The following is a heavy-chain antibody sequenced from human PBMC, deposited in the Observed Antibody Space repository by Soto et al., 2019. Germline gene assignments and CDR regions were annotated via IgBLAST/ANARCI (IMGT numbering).Heavy chain of an antibody. CDR1: GFTFSSYW. V-gene: IGHV3-74*01. CDR2: INSDGSST. Sequence: PGGSLRLSCAASGFTFSSYWMHWVRQAPGKGLVWVSRINSDGSSTSYADSVKGRFTISRDNAKNTLYLQMNSLRAEDTAVYYCARAVGQYGGYYYYGMDVWGQGTTVTVSS. CDR3: ARAVGQYGGYYYYGMDV. D-gene: IGHD4-17*01. J-gene: IGHJ6*02.